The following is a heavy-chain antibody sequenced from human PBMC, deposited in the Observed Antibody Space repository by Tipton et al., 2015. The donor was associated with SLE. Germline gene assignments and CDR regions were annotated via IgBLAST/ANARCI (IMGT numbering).Heavy chain of an antibody. CDR1: GFTVNNNY. D-gene: IGHD2-8*02. J-gene: IGHJ6*02. CDR2: IYSGGST. V-gene: IGHV3-53*01. CDR3: ARDIATGLYWPSGMDV. Sequence: SLRLSCVVSGFTVNNNYMSWVRQAPGKGLEWVSCIYSGGSTYYADSLKGRFTISSDKEKNTLYLQINSLRVEDTAVYYCARDIATGLYWPSGMDVWGQGTTVTVSS.